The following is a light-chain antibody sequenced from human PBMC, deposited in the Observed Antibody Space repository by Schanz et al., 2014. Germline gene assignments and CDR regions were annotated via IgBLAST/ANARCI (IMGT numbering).Light chain of an antibody. CDR3: CSYAGNYTRV. Sequence: QSVLTQPPSASGSPGQSVTISCTGTSSDVGAYNYVSWYQQHPGKAPKLIISDVTRRPSGVPDRFSGSKSGNTASLTISGLQAEDEADYYCCSYAGNYTRVFGGGTKLTVL. CDR2: DVT. J-gene: IGLJ2*01. V-gene: IGLV2-8*01. CDR1: SSDVGAYNY.